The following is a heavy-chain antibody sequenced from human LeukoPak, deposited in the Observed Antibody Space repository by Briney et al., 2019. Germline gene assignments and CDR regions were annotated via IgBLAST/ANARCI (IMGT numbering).Heavy chain of an antibody. CDR1: GFTFSNAW. Sequence: PGGSLRLSCAASGFTFSNAWMSWVRQAPGKGLEWVGRIKSKTDGGTTDYAAPVKGRFTISRDDSKNTLYLQMNSLKTEDTAVYYCTTRDDSSGYYYAFLDYWGQGTLVTVSS. CDR2: IKSKTDGGTT. D-gene: IGHD3-22*01. J-gene: IGHJ4*02. CDR3: TTRDDSSGYYYAFLDY. V-gene: IGHV3-15*01.